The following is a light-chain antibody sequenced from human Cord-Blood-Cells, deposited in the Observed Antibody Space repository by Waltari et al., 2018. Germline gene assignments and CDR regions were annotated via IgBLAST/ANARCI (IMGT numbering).Light chain of an antibody. CDR2: DVS. J-gene: IGLJ2*01. CDR1: SSDVGCYNY. V-gene: IGLV2-11*01. Sequence: QSALTQPRSVSGSPGQSVTISCTGTSSDVGCYNYVSWYQQHPGKAPKLMIYDVSKRPSGVPDRFSGSKSGNTASLTISGLQAEDEADYYCCSYAGSYNVVFGGGTKLTVL. CDR3: CSYAGSYNVV.